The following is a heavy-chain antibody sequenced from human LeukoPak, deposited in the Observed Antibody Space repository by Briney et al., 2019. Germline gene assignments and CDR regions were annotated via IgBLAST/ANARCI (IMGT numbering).Heavy chain of an antibody. CDR2: IKQDGSEK. CDR1: GFMFSSNW. J-gene: IGHJ1*01. Sequence: PGGSLRLSCAASGFMFSSNWMSWVRQAPGKGLEWVANIKQDGSEKYYVDSVKGRFTISRDNAKNSLYLQMNSLRAEDTAVYYSSLEGSSWYRYFQHWGQGTLVTVSS. CDR3: SLEGSSWYRYFQH. D-gene: IGHD6-13*01. V-gene: IGHV3-7*05.